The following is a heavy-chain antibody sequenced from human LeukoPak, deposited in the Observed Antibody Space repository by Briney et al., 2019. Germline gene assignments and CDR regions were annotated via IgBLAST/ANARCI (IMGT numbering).Heavy chain of an antibody. J-gene: IGHJ4*02. D-gene: IGHD6-13*01. CDR3: ARHVKQQLMIYYFDY. CDR2: IYYSGST. Sequence: SETLSLTCTVSGGSISSYYWSWIRRPPGKGLEWIGYIYYSGSTNYNPSLKSRVTISVDTSKNQFSLKLSSVTAADTAVYYCARHVKQQLMIYYFDYWGQGTLVTVSS. V-gene: IGHV4-59*08. CDR1: GGSISSYY.